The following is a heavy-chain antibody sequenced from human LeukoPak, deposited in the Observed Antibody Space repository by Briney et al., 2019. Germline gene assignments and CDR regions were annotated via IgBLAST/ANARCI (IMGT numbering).Heavy chain of an antibody. Sequence: ASVKVSCKAAGYNFPAYFVHWVRQAPGQGLEWMGGINPNGGDTNYAQKFQGRVTMASDTSISTAYMELSSLISDDTAVYYCARVGFTTSWSNFDYWGQGTPVTVSS. CDR3: ARVGFTTSWSNFDY. D-gene: IGHD2-2*01. V-gene: IGHV1-2*02. CDR1: GYNFPAYF. CDR2: INPNGGDT. J-gene: IGHJ4*02.